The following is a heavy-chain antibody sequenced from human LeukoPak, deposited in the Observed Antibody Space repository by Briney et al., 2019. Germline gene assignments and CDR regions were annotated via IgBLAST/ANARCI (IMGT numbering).Heavy chain of an antibody. CDR2: INHSGST. Sequence: SETLSLICAVYGGSFSGYYRTWIRQPPGKGLEWIGEINHSGSTYYNPSLKSRVTISVDTSKNQFSLKLSSVTAADTAVYYCARVYYGSGSWSYNWFDPWGQGTLVTVSS. V-gene: IGHV4-34*01. J-gene: IGHJ5*02. D-gene: IGHD3-10*01. CDR1: GGSFSGYY. CDR3: ARVYYGSGSWSYNWFDP.